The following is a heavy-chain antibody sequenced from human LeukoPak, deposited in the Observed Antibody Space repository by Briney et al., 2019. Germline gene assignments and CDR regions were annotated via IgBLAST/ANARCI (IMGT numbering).Heavy chain of an antibody. D-gene: IGHD6-19*01. CDR3: ARDIVGGTVAGTFD. Sequence: ASVKVSCKASGCTFTGYYMHWVRQAPGQGLEWMGWINPNSGGTNYAQKFQGRVTMTRDTSISTAYMELSRLRSDDTAVYYCARDIVGGTVAGTFDWGQGTLVTVSS. V-gene: IGHV1-2*02. CDR2: INPNSGGT. CDR1: GCTFTGYY. J-gene: IGHJ4*02.